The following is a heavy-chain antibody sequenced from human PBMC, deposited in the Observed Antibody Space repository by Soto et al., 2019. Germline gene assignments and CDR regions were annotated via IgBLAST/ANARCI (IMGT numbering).Heavy chain of an antibody. CDR1: GFTFSSYA. V-gene: IGHV3-30-3*01. D-gene: IGHD3-10*01. J-gene: IGHJ4*02. CDR3: ARDPDMVRGVIITGWGY. CDR2: ISYDGSNK. Sequence: VQLVESGGGLVQPGGSLRLSCAASGFTFSSYAMHWVRQAPGKGLEWVAVISYDGSNKYYADSVKGRFTISRDNSKNTLYLQMNSLRAEDTAVYYCARDPDMVRGVIITGWGYWGQGTLVTVSS.